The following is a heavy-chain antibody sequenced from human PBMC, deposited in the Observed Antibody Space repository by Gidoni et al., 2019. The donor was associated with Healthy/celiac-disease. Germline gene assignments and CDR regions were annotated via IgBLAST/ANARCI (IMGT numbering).Heavy chain of an antibody. Sequence: QVQLQESGPGLVKPSPTLSLTCTVSGASISMGGYYWRWIRQPPGKGLEWMGYIYYSWSTYYNPSLKSLVTISVDTSKNQFSLKLSSVTAADTAVYYCARSYANDAFDIWGQGTMVTVSS. CDR1: GASISMGGYY. V-gene: IGHV4-31*01. CDR2: IYYSWST. CDR3: ARSYANDAFDI. J-gene: IGHJ3*02.